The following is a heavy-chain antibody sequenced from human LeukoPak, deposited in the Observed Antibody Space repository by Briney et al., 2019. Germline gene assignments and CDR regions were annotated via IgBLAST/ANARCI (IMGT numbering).Heavy chain of an antibody. CDR1: GFTFSGYW. V-gene: IGHV3-74*03. CDR3: ARNYGSESYFDY. CDR2: TKYDGSST. Sequence: TGGSLRLSCVGSGFTFSGYWMQWVRQAPGKGLVWVSRTKYDGSSTTYADSVKGRFTVSRDNAKDSLYLQMNSLRAEDTAVYYCARNYGSESYFDYWGQGTLVTVSS. D-gene: IGHD3-10*01. J-gene: IGHJ4*02.